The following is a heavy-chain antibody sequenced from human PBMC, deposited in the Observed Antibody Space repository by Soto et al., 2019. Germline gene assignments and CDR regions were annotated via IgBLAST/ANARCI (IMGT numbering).Heavy chain of an antibody. J-gene: IGHJ4*02. Sequence: QVQLQESGPGLVKPSGTLSLTCAVSGGSISSSNWWSWVRQPPGKGLEWIGEIYHSRSTNYHPSRRSRVTISVDKSKSQFSLKLSSVTAADAAVYYCARNMVRGVNAPFDYWGQGTLVTVSS. D-gene: IGHD3-10*01. CDR1: GGSISSSNW. CDR3: ARNMVRGVNAPFDY. V-gene: IGHV4-4*02. CDR2: IYHSRST.